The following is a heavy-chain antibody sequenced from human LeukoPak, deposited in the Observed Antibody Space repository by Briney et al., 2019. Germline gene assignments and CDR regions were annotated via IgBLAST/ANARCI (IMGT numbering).Heavy chain of an antibody. Sequence: SETQSLTCAVYGGSFSGYYWSWIRQPPGKGLEWIGYIYYSGSTNYKPSLKSRVTISVETSKNQFSLKLRSVTAADTAVYYCARVTGYMIEDYFDYWGQGTLVTVSS. J-gene: IGHJ4*02. V-gene: IGHV4-59*01. CDR1: GGSFSGYY. D-gene: IGHD3-22*01. CDR3: ARVTGYMIEDYFDY. CDR2: IYYSGST.